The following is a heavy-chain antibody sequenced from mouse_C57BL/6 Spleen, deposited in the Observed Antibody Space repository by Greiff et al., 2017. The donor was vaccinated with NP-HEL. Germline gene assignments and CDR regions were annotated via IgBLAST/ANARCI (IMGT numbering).Heavy chain of an antibody. D-gene: IGHD1-1*01. J-gene: IGHJ2*01. Sequence: QVQLQQPGAELVKPGASVKMSCKASGYTFTSYWITWVKQRPGQGLEWIGYINPSSGYTKYNQKFKDKATLTADKSSSTAYMQLSSLTYEDSAVYYCARFDTTVVPSLGYWGQGTTLTVSS. CDR1: GYTFTSYW. V-gene: IGHV1-7*01. CDR2: INPSSGYT. CDR3: ARFDTTVVPSLGY.